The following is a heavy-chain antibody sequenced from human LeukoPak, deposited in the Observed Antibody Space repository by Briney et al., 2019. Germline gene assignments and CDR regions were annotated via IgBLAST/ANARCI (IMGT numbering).Heavy chain of an antibody. CDR3: ARDAGSVYCSGGSCYSGGGGPHGAFDI. CDR2: IYTSGST. J-gene: IGHJ3*02. V-gene: IGHV4-4*07. D-gene: IGHD2-15*01. Sequence: PSETLSLTCTVSGGSISSYYWSWIRQPAGKGLEWIGRIYTSGSTNYNPSLKSRVTMSVDTSKNQFSLKLSSVTAADTAVYYCARDAGSVYCSGGSCYSGGGGPHGAFDIWGQGTMVTVSS. CDR1: GGSISSYY.